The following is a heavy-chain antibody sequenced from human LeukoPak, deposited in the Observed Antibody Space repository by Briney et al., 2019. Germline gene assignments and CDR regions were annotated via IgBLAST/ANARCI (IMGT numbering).Heavy chain of an antibody. V-gene: IGHV4-30-4*01. J-gene: IGHJ4*02. CDR3: ARDVVAFYRAGTIDY. Sequence: SETLSLTCTVSGGSISSGDYYWSWIRQPPGKGLEWIGYIYYSGSTYYNPSLKSRVTISVDTSKNQFSLKLSSVTAADTAVYYCARDVVAFYRAGTIDYWGQGTLVTVSS. CDR2: IYYSGST. D-gene: IGHD2-15*01. CDR1: GGSISSGDYY.